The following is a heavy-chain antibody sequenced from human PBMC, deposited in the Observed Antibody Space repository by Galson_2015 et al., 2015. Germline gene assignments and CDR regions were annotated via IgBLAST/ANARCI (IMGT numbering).Heavy chain of an antibody. D-gene: IGHD6-19*01. CDR2: TYAGDSES. CDR3: AALEGVDSIGWFGPGY. V-gene: IGHV5-51*01. J-gene: IGHJ4*02. CDR1: GNRFSTYW. Sequence: QSGAEVKKPGESLKISCKGSGNRFSTYWIAWVRQMPGKGLEWMGITYAGDSESRYSTSFQGQVTMSADTSINTAFLQWTSLKASDTAIYYCAALEGVDSIGWFGPGYWGQGTLVTVSS.